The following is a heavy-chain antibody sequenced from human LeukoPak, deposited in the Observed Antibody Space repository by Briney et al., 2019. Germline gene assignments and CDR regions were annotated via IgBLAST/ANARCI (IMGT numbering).Heavy chain of an antibody. CDR2: IYSGGST. J-gene: IGHJ3*02. CDR3: ARDRNDFWSGYYWLSAFDI. CDR1: GFTVSSNY. V-gene: IGHV3-53*01. Sequence: GGSLRLSCAASGFTVSSNYMSWVRQAPGKGLEWVSVIYSGGSTYYADSVKGRFTISRDNSKNTLYLQMNSLRAEDTAVYYCARDRNDFWSGYYWLSAFDIWGQGTMVTVSS. D-gene: IGHD3-3*01.